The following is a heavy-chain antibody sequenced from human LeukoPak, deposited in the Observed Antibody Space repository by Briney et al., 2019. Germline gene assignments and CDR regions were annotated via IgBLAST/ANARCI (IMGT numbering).Heavy chain of an antibody. Sequence: SETLSLTCSLSGDSASRRDSYWDWILEPPGKGLEWIGTIYYSGRTYYRPSPKSRVTMSLDSSHNKFSLNRRSVTAADTALYSCARRRYHHGIVYWEWGQSTLLSVPS. V-gene: IGHV4-39*01. CDR1: GDSASRRDSY. D-gene: IGHD1-26*01. CDR2: IYYSGRT. CDR3: ARRRYHHGIVYWE. J-gene: IGHJ1*01.